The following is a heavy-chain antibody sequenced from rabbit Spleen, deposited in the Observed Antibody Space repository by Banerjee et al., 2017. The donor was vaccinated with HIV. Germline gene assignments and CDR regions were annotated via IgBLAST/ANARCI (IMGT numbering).Heavy chain of an antibody. D-gene: IGHD8-1*01. CDR3: ARDAGTSFSTYGMDL. Sequence: EQLEESGGGLVKPEGSLTLTCKASGVSLNDKDVMCWVRQAPGKGLEWIGCIYAGSSTSTYSATWAKGRFTLSKTSSTTVTLQMTSLTAADTATYFCARDAGTSFSTYGMDLWGQGTLVTVS. CDR1: GVSLNDKDV. J-gene: IGHJ6*01. V-gene: IGHV1S45*01. CDR2: IYAGSSTST.